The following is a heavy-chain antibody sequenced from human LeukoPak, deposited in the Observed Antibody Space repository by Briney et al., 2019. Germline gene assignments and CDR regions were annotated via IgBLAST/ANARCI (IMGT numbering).Heavy chain of an antibody. CDR2: ISGSGGST. J-gene: IGHJ4*02. CDR3: ANEGGTMLRGDLDY. V-gene: IGHV3-23*01. CDR1: GFTFRSYV. Sequence: GRSLRLSCAASGFTFRSYVGTWVRQAPGKGLEWVSAISGSGGSTYYADSVKGRFTISRDNSKNTLYLQMNSLRAEDTAVYYCANEGGTMLRGDLDYWGQGTLVTVSS. D-gene: IGHD3-10*01.